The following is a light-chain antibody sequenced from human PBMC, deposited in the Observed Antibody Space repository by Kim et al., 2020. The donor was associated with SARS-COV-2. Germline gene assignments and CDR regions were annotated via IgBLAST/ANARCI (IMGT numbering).Light chain of an antibody. Sequence: SSELTQDPAVSAALGQTVRITCQGDSLRKYYAAWYQQKPGQAPLFVMYGKNDRPPGIPDRLSGSSSGETASLTITGAQAEDEGDYYCSSRDTTGDQAVFG. CDR1: SLRKYY. J-gene: IGLJ2*01. CDR3: SSRDTTGDQAV. CDR2: GKN. V-gene: IGLV3-19*01.